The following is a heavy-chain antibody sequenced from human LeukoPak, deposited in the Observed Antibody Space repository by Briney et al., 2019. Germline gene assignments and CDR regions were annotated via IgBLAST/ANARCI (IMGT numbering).Heavy chain of an antibody. J-gene: IGHJ4*02. Sequence: SSETLSLTCTVSGGSISSYYWSWIRQPPGKALEWIGYIYYSGSTNYNPSLKSRVTISVDTSKNQFSLKLSSVTAADTAVYYCARERKSTVGASYYFDYWGQGTLVTVSS. CDR1: GGSISSYY. CDR3: ARERKSTVGASYYFDY. D-gene: IGHD1-26*01. V-gene: IGHV4-59*01. CDR2: IYYSGST.